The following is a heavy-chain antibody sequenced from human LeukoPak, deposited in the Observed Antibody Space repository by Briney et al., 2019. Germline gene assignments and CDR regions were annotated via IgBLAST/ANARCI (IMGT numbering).Heavy chain of an antibody. Sequence: GGSLRLSCAASGFTFSSYAMHWVRQAPGKGLEWVANIKQDGSEKYYVDSVKGRFTISRDNAKNSLYLQMNSLRAEDTAVYYCAREVAGTISAFDIWGQGTMVTVSS. CDR1: GFTFSSYA. CDR3: AREVAGTISAFDI. CDR2: IKQDGSEK. V-gene: IGHV3-7*01. D-gene: IGHD6-19*01. J-gene: IGHJ3*02.